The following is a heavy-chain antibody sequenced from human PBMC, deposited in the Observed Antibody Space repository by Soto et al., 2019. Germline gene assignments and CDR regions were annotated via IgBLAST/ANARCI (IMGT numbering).Heavy chain of an antibody. Sequence: SETLSLTCTVSGGSISSSSYYWGWIRQPPGKGLEWIGSIYYSGSTYYNPSLKSRVTISVDTSKNQFSLKLSSVTAADTAVYYCARDRLGYCSSTSFTHCPQLDYWGQGTLVTGSS. V-gene: IGHV4-39*02. CDR3: ARDRLGYCSSTSFTHCPQLDY. CDR1: GGSISSSSYY. D-gene: IGHD2-2*01. CDR2: IYYSGST. J-gene: IGHJ4*02.